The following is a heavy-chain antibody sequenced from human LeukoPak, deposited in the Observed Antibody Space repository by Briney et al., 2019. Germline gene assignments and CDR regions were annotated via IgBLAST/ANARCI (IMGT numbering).Heavy chain of an antibody. CDR1: GYTLTELS. Sequence: ASVTVSCKVSGYTLTELSMHWVRQAPGKGLEWMGGFDPEDGETIYAQKFQGRVTMTEDTSTDTAYMELSSLRSEDTAVYYCATEAVVPAAIRGCWFDPWGQGTLVTVSS. D-gene: IGHD2-2*02. V-gene: IGHV1-24*01. J-gene: IGHJ5*02. CDR3: ATEAVVPAAIRGCWFDP. CDR2: FDPEDGET.